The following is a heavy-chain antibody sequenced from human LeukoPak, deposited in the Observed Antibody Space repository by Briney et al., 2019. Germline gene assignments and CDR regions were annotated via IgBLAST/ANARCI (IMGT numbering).Heavy chain of an antibody. J-gene: IGHJ2*01. CDR2: IYYSGST. CDR3: ARVAAAYDWYFDL. Sequence: SETLSLTCTVSGGSVSSGGYYWSWIRQPPGKGLEWIGYIYYSGSTNYNPSPKSRVTISVDTSKNQFSLKLSSVTAADTAVYYCARVAAAYDWYFDLWGRGTLVTVSS. V-gene: IGHV4-61*08. D-gene: IGHD6-13*01. CDR1: GGSVSSGGYY.